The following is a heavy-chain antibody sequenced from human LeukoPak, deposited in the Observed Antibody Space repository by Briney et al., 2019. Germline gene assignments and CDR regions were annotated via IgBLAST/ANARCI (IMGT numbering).Heavy chain of an antibody. V-gene: IGHV3-23*01. CDR1: GFTFSSSA. CDR2: ISASGGST. D-gene: IGHD5-24*01. CDR3: AKARDGYNPPLFDY. Sequence: PGGSLRLSCAASGFTFSSSAMSWVRQVPGKGLEWVSGISASGGSTSYADSVRGRFTISRDNSKNTLYLQMNSLRAEDTAVYYCAKARDGYNPPLFDYWGQGTLVTVSS. J-gene: IGHJ4*02.